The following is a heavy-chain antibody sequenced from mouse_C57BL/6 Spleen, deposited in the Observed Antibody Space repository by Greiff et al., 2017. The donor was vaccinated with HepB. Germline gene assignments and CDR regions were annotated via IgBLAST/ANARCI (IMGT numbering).Heavy chain of an antibody. CDR3: ARSRDYGNLFDY. D-gene: IGHD2-1*01. J-gene: IGHJ2*01. V-gene: IGHV1-59*01. CDR2: IDPSDSYT. CDR1: GYTFTSYW. Sequence: VQLQQPGAELVRPGTSVKLSCKASGYTFTSYWMHWVKQRPGQGLEWIGVIDPSDSYTNYNQKFKGKATLTVDASSSTAYMQLSSLTSEDSAVYYCARSRDYGNLFDYWGQGTTLTVSS.